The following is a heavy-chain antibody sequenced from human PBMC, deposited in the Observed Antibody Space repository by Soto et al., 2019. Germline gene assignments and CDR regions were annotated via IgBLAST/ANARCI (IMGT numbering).Heavy chain of an antibody. CDR3: GRCRTESYAMEV. Sequence: DSVQLSCKASGYSFTSYGIGWVRQVPGQGPEWMGWISPYNGRTNYAQSVKGRVVMTTDISTNTVYLELRSRRSDDSAIYYCGRCRTESYAMEVCGQ. V-gene: IGHV1-18*01. CDR2: ISPYNGRT. J-gene: IGHJ6*03. D-gene: IGHD2-2*01. CDR1: GYSFTSYG.